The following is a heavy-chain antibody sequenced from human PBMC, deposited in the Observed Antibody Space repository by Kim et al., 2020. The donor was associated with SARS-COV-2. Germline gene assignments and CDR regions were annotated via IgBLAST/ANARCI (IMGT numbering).Heavy chain of an antibody. V-gene: IGHV1-3*01. CDR3: ARVNYYDSSGYITFDY. D-gene: IGHD3-22*01. J-gene: IGHJ4*02. CDR2: INAGNGNT. CDR1: GYTFTSYA. Sequence: ASVKVSCKASGYTFTSYAMHWVRQAPGQRLEWMGWINAGNGNTKYSQKFQGRVTITRDTSASTAYMELSSLRSEDTAVYYCARVNYYDSSGYITFDYWGQGTLVTVSS.